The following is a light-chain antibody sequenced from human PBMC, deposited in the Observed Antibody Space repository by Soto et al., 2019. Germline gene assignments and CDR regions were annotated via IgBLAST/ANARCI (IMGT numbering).Light chain of an antibody. Sequence: DIQLTQSPSFLSPFVGDRVTITCRASQVISSYLAWYQQKPGKAPELLIYAASTLQSGVPSRFSGSGSGTEFTLTISSLQPEDFATYYCQQFNSYPWTVGQGTKVEIK. CDR1: QVISSY. J-gene: IGKJ1*01. CDR3: QQFNSYPWT. CDR2: AAS. V-gene: IGKV1-9*01.